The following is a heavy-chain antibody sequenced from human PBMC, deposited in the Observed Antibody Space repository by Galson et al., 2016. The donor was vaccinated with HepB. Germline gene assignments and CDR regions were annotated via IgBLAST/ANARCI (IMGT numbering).Heavy chain of an antibody. J-gene: IGHJ4*02. CDR2: ICTSGST. CDR3: ARGSLRYSSSWPFDY. D-gene: IGHD6-13*01. CDR1: GGSLSSASHY. Sequence: TLSLTCTVSGGSLSSASHYWSWIRQPAGKGLEWVGRICTSGSTNYNPSLKSRVTVSVDPSKNQFSLKLSSVTAADTAVYYCARGSLRYSSSWPFDYWGQGTLVTVSS. V-gene: IGHV4-61*02.